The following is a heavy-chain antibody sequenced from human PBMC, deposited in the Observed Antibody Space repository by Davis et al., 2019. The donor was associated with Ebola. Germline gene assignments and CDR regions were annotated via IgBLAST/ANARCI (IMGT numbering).Heavy chain of an antibody. V-gene: IGHV1-18*01. CDR1: GYTFSSYD. J-gene: IGHJ6*03. Sequence: ASVKVSCKASGYTFSSYDINWVRQAPGQGLEWMGWISTYNGNTNSAQKLQGRVTMTTDTSTSTAYMELSSLRSEDTAVYYCATKRGCSSTSCYHYYYYYMDVWGKGTTVTVSS. D-gene: IGHD2-2*01. CDR3: ATKRGCSSTSCYHYYYYYMDV. CDR2: ISTYNGNT.